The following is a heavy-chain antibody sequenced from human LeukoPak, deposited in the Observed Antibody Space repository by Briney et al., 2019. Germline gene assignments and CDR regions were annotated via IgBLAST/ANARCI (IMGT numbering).Heavy chain of an antibody. V-gene: IGHV1-46*01. J-gene: IGHJ4*02. CDR3: ARDLAGLPPIDY. CDR2: TNPSDGST. D-gene: IGHD6-13*01. Sequence: ASVTVSCKASGYTFTNYYIHWVRQAPGQGLQWMGITNPSDGSTTYAQKFQGRVTMTRDMSTSTAYMELRSLRSDDTAVYYCARDLAGLPPIDYWGQGTLVTVSS. CDR1: GYTFTNYY.